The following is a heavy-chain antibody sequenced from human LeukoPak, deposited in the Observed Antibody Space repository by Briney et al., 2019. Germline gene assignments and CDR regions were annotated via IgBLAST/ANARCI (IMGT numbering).Heavy chain of an antibody. CDR2: IYYSGST. J-gene: IGHJ5*02. D-gene: IGHD3-10*01. CDR3: ARHLWFGELSNWFDP. V-gene: IGHV4-39*01. CDR1: GGSISSSSYY. Sequence: SETLSLTCTVSGGSISSSSYYWGWIRQPPGKGLEWIGSIYYSGSTYHNPSLKSRVTISVDTSKNQFSLKLSSVTAADTAVYYCARHLWFGELSNWFDPWGQGTLVTVSS.